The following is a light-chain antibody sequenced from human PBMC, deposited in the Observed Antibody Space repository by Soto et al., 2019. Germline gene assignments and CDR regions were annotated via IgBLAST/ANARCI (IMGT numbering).Light chain of an antibody. J-gene: IGKJ5*01. CDR3: QQYNMWPHT. CDR1: QSVSSSY. CDR2: GAS. V-gene: IGKV3-20*01. Sequence: EIVLTQSPGTLSLSPGERATLSCRASQSVSSSYLAWYQHKPGQAPRLLIYGASSRATGIPDRFSGSGSGTDFTLTISSLQSEDFAVYYCQQYNMWPHTFGQGTRLEIK.